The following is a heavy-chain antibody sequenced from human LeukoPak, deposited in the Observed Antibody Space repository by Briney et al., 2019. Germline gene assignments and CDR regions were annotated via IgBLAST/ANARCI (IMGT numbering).Heavy chain of an antibody. D-gene: IGHD3-10*01. CDR1: GYTFTDYY. CDR3: ARDIGSGSYY. V-gene: IGHV1-2*02. J-gene: IGHJ4*02. CDR2: INPDSGAT. Sequence: ASVKVSCKASGYTFTDYYMHWVRQAPGQGLEWMGYINPDSGATNYAQKFQGRVTMTRDTSINTAYMELSRLRSDDTAVYYCARDIGSGSYYWGQGTLVTVSS.